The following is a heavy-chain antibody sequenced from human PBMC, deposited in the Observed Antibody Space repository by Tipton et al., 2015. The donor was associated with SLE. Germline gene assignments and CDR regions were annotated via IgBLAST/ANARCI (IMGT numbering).Heavy chain of an antibody. Sequence: LSLTCTVSGDSISRYYWSWIRQPPGKGLEWIGYIYYSGSTNYNPSLKSRITISLDTSQNQFSLKVTSVTADDTADYYCARDAGGYFVAWGQGTLVAVSS. CDR1: GDSISRYY. CDR3: ARDAGGYFVA. J-gene: IGHJ5*02. D-gene: IGHD1-26*01. V-gene: IGHV4-59*01. CDR2: IYYSGST.